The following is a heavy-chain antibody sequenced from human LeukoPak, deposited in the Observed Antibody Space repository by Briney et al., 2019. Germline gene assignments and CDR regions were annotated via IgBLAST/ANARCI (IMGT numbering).Heavy chain of an antibody. CDR3: ARVWALPLATGIYYYYGMDV. J-gene: IGHJ6*02. Sequence: GASVKVSCKASGYTFTSYGISWARQAPGQGLEWMGWISAYNGNTNYAQKLQGRVTMTTDTSTSTAYMELSSLRSDDTAVYYCARVWALPLATGIYYYYGMDVWGQGTTVTVTS. V-gene: IGHV1-18*01. CDR2: ISAYNGNT. CDR1: GYTFTSYG. D-gene: IGHD1-26*01.